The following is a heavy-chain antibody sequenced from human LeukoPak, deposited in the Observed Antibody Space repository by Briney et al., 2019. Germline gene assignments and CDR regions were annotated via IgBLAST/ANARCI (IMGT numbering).Heavy chain of an antibody. Sequence: SVKVSCKASGGTFSSYAISWVRQAPGQGLEWMGGIIPIFGTANYAQKFQGRVTITADKSTSTAYMELSSLRSEDTALYYCARVKYYGSGSYSPFDYWGQGTLVTVSS. V-gene: IGHV1-69*06. J-gene: IGHJ4*02. CDR3: ARVKYYGSGSYSPFDY. CDR1: GGTFSSYA. CDR2: IIPIFGTA. D-gene: IGHD3-10*01.